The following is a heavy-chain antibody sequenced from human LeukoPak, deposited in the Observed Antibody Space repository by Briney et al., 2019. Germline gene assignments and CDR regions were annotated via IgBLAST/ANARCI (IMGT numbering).Heavy chain of an antibody. CDR2: SSSSSSAI. V-gene: IGHV3-48*02. CDR1: GFTFSSYT. CDR3: ARDRLIY. J-gene: IGHJ3*01. D-gene: IGHD2-21*02. Sequence: GSLRLSCAASGFTFSSYTMNWVRQAPGKGLEWVSYSSSSSSAIYYADSVEGRFTISRDNAKNSLYLQMNSLRHEDTAVYYCARDRLIYWGQGTMVTVSS.